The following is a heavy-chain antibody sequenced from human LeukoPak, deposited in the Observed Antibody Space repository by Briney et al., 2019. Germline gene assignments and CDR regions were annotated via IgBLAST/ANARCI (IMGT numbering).Heavy chain of an antibody. CDR1: GGSISSYY. D-gene: IGHD3-3*01. J-gene: IGHJ5*02. V-gene: IGHV4-4*07. Sequence: PSETLSLTCTVSGGSISSYYWSWIRQPAGKGLEWIGRIYTSGSTNYNPSLKSRVTMSVDTSKNQFSLKLSSVTAADTAVYYCARNIGDYDFWSGYEIQWFDPWGQGTLVTVSS. CDR3: ARNIGDYDFWSGYEIQWFDP. CDR2: IYTSGST.